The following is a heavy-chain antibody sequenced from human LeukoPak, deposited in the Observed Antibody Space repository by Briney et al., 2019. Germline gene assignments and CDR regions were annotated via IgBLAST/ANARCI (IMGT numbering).Heavy chain of an antibody. CDR1: GYTFTGYY. CDR2: INPNSGGT. J-gene: IGHJ4*02. D-gene: IGHD4-17*01. CDR3: AREDDRSFGAYDC. Sequence: GASVKVSCKASGYTFTGYYMHWVRQAPGRGLEWMGWINPNSGGTNYAQKFQGRVTMTRDTSISTAYMELSRLRSDDTAVYYCAREDDRSFGAYDCWGQGTLVTVS. V-gene: IGHV1-2*02.